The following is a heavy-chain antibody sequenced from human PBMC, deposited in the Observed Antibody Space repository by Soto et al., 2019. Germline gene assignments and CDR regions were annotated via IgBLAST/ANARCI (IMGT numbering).Heavy chain of an antibody. CDR3: AREDYYGSGPHAFDI. V-gene: IGHV3-33*08. CDR2: IWKDGSNK. D-gene: IGHD3-10*01. CDR1: GFTFSSYA. J-gene: IGHJ3*02. Sequence: GGSLRLSCAASGFTFSSYAMSWVRQAPGKGLEWVAAIWKDGSNKYYADSVKGRFTISRDNSKNTLYLQMNSLRAEDTAVYYCAREDYYGSGPHAFDIWGQGTMVTVSS.